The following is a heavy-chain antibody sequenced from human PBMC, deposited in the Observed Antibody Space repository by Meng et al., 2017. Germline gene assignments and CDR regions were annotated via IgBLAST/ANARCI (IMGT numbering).Heavy chain of an antibody. J-gene: IGHJ6*02. CDR2: IGTAGDT. CDR3: ARGVDTANGMDV. Sequence: GGSLRLSCAASGFTFSSYDMHWVRQATGKGLEWVSAIGTAGDTYYPGYVKGRFTISRENAKNSLYLQMNSLRAGDTAVYYCARGVDTANGMDVWGQGTTVTVSS. CDR1: GFTFSSYD. V-gene: IGHV3-13*01. D-gene: IGHD5-18*01.